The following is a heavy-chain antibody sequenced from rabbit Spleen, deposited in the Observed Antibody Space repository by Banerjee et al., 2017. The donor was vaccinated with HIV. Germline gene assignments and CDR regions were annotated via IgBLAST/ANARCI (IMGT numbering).Heavy chain of an antibody. CDR1: GFSFSSSYW. Sequence: EESGGGLVQPEGSLTLTCTASGFSFSSSYWICWVRQAPGKGLEWIACIYAGSSGTPYYANWAKGRFTISKTSSTTVTLQMTSLTAADTATYFCARDTGSSFSTYGMDLWGPGTLVTVS. CDR3: ARDTGSSFSTYGMDL. D-gene: IGHD8-1*01. J-gene: IGHJ6*01. CDR2: IYAGSSGTP. V-gene: IGHV1S45*01.